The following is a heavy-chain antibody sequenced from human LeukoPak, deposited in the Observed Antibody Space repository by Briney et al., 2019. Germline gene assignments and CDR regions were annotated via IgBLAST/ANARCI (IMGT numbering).Heavy chain of an antibody. CDR3: AKDKYYDSSGSLDY. D-gene: IGHD3-22*01. J-gene: IGHJ4*02. CDR2: ISWNSGSI. V-gene: IGHV3-9*01. CDR1: GFTFDDYA. Sequence: GGSLRLSCAASGFTFDDYAMHWVRQAPGKGLEWVSGISWNSGSIGYADSVKGRFTISRDNAKNSLYLQMSSLRADDTALYYCAKDKYYDSSGSLDYWGQGTLVTVSS.